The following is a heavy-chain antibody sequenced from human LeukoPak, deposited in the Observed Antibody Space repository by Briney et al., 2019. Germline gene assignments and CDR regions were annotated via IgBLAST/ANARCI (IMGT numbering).Heavy chain of an antibody. J-gene: IGHJ5*02. D-gene: IGHD6-13*01. CDR1: GGSVSSGTYY. CDR3: ARGNSRNPIDP. V-gene: IGHV4-61*01. CDR2: TYYSGST. Sequence: SETLSLTCTVSGGSVSSGTYYWSWIRQPPGKGLEWIGYTYYSGSTNYNPSLKSRVTISVDTSKNQFSLKLSSVTAADTAVYYCARGNSRNPIDPWGQGTLVTVSS.